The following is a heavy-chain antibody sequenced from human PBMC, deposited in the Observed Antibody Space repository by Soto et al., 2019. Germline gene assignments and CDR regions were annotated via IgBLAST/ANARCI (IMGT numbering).Heavy chain of an antibody. CDR1: GGSFSDYY. J-gene: IGHJ6*02. V-gene: IGHV4-34*01. Sequence: PSETLSLTCAVYGGSFSDYYCSWIRQSPGKGLEWIGEINHSGRTDYNPSLKSRVTISPDTSKNQFSLKLRSVTAADAAVYYCARDRLVVVAAAFPQYFFHGMDVWGQGTTVTVSS. D-gene: IGHD2-15*01. CDR3: ARDRLVVVAAAFPQYFFHGMDV. CDR2: INHSGRT.